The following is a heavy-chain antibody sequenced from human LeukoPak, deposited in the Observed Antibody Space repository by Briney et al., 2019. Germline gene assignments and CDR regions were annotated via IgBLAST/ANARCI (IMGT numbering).Heavy chain of an antibody. J-gene: IGHJ3*02. CDR2: ISGSGGST. V-gene: IGHV3-23*01. Sequence: GGSLRLSCAASGFTFSSYGMSWVRQAPGKGLEWVSAISGSGGSTYYADSVKGRFTISRDNSKNTLYLQMNSLRAEDTAVYYCANNREYCSSTSCEITHAFDIWGQGTMVTVSS. CDR3: ANNREYCSSTSCEITHAFDI. CDR1: GFTFSSYG. D-gene: IGHD2-2*01.